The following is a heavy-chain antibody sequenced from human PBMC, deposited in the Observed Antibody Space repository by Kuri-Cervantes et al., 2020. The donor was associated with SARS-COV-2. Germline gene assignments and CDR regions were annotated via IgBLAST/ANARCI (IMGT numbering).Heavy chain of an antibody. CDR3: ARTNSGYYSRFDY. CDR1: GYIFATYW. CDR2: IYPGDSDT. Sequence: GESLKISCKGSGYIFATYWIGWVRQMPGKGLEWMGIIYPGDSDTRYSPSFQGQVTISADKSISTAYLQWSSLKASDTAMYYCARTNSGYYSRFDYWGQGTLVTVSS. J-gene: IGHJ4*02. D-gene: IGHD3-22*01. V-gene: IGHV5-51*01.